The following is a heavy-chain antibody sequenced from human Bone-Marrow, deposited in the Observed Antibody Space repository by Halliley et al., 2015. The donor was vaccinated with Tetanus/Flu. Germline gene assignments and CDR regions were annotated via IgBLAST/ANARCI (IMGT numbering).Heavy chain of an antibody. CDR3: ARHRFGGPADY. D-gene: IGHD2-15*01. V-gene: IGHV4-39*01. Sequence: TLSLTCTVSGASISSSPYCWDWIRQPPGKGLEWIGTICYSGTTYFNPSLKSRVTISVDTSKNQFSVKLSSVTAADTAVYYCARHRFGGPADYWGQGILVTISS. J-gene: IGHJ4*02. CDR1: GASISSSPYC. CDR2: ICYSGTT.